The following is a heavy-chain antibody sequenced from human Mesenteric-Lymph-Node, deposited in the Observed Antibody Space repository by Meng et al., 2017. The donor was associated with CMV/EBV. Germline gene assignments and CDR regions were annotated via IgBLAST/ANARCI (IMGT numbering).Heavy chain of an antibody. CDR2: IYYSGST. CDR1: GGSISSSSYY. J-gene: IGHJ4*02. CDR3: ARRGGYYGYYFDY. Sequence: SETLSLTCTVSGGSISSSSYYWGWIRQPPGKGLEWIGSIYYSGSTYYNPSLKSRVTISVDTSKNQFSLKLSPVTAADTAVYYCARRGGYYGYYFDYWGQGTLVTVSS. D-gene: IGHD3-3*01. V-gene: IGHV4-39*01.